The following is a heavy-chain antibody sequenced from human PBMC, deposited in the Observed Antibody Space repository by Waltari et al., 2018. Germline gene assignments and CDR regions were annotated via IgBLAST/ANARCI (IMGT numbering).Heavy chain of an antibody. Sequence: QVQLQESGPGLVKPSETLSLTCTVSGGSISSYYWSWIRQPPGKGLEWIGYIYYSGSTNYNPSLKSRVTISVDTSKNQFSLKLSSVTAADTAVYYCARRKYYDFWSARGYMDVWGKGTTVTISS. V-gene: IGHV4-59*08. CDR2: IYYSGST. J-gene: IGHJ6*03. CDR3: ARRKYYDFWSARGYMDV. D-gene: IGHD3-3*01. CDR1: GGSISSYY.